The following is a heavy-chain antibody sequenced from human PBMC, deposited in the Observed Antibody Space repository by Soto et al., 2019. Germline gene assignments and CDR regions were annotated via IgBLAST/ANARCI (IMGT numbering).Heavy chain of an antibody. CDR3: ARDLSDKYYYDSSGYYSPDLGY. CDR2: ISYDGSNK. V-gene: IGHV3-30-3*01. CDR1: GFTFSSYA. D-gene: IGHD3-22*01. J-gene: IGHJ4*02. Sequence: GGSLRLSCAASGFTFSSYAMHWVRQAPGKGLEWVGVISYDGSNKYYADSVKGRFTISRDNSKNTLYLQMNSLRAEDTAVYYCARDLSDKYYYDSSGYYSPDLGYWGQGTLVTVSS.